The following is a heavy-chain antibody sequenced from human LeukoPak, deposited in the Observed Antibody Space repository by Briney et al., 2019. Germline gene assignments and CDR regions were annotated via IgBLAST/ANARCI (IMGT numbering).Heavy chain of an antibody. D-gene: IGHD3-22*01. Sequence: GGSLTLSCAASGFTFSSYSMNWVRQAPGKGLEWVSSISSSSSYIYYADSVKGRLTISRDNAKNSLYLQMNSLRAEDTAVYYCARDHYDSSGPPEDYWGQGNLITVPS. V-gene: IGHV3-21*01. J-gene: IGHJ4*02. CDR1: GFTFSSYS. CDR2: ISSSSSYI. CDR3: ARDHYDSSGPPEDY.